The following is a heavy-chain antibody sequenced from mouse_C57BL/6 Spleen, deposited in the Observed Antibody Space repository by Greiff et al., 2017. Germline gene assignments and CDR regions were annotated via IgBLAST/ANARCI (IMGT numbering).Heavy chain of an antibody. Sequence: QVQLQQSGPGLVQPSQSLSITCTVSGFSLTSYGVHWVRQSPGKGLEWLGVIWSGGSPDYNAAFIYRLSISKDNSKSQVFFKMNSLQAAETAIYYCARVYYYDGWAMDYWGQGTSVTVSS. D-gene: IGHD2-4*01. J-gene: IGHJ4*01. CDR3: ARVYYYDGWAMDY. CDR2: IWSGGSP. V-gene: IGHV2-2*01. CDR1: GFSLTSYG.